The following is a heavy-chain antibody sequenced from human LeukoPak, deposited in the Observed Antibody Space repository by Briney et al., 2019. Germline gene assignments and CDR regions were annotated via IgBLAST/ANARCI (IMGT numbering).Heavy chain of an antibody. D-gene: IGHD6-13*01. CDR3: ARRVAASIDY. CDR1: GGSISSSSYY. Sequence: SETLSLTCTVSGGSISSSSYYWGWIRQPPGKGLEWIGSIYYSGSTYYNPSLKSRVTISVATSKNHFSLKLSSVTAADTAVYYCARRVAASIDYWGQGTLVTVSS. CDR2: IYYSGST. V-gene: IGHV4-39*02. J-gene: IGHJ4*02.